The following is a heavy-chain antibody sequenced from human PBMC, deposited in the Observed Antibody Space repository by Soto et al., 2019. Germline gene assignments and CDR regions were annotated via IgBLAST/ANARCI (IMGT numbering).Heavy chain of an antibody. V-gene: IGHV4-34*01. CDR1: GGSFSGYY. D-gene: IGHD6-13*01. CDR3: ARVGYSSSWYPKNNWFDP. J-gene: IGHJ5*02. CDR2: INHSGST. Sequence: PSETLSLTCAVYGGSFSGYYWSWIRQPPGKGLEWIGEINHSGSTNYNPSLKSRVTISVDTSKNQFSLKLSSVTAADTAVYYCARVGYSSSWYPKNNWFDPWGQGTLVTAPQ.